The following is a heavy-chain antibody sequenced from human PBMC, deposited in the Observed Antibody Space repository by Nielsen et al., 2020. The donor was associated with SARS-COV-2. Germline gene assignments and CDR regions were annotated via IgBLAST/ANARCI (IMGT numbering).Heavy chain of an antibody. Sequence: GGFLRLSCAASGFTFSAYAMIWVRQAAGKGLEWVSAVSGNVAQATYYADSVKGRFTISRDNSQNTLYLEMNGLRAEDTAIYYCARDGRIGYGVYLDYWGQGTPVTVSS. CDR3: ARDGRIGYGVYLDY. J-gene: IGHJ4*02. V-gene: IGHV3-23*01. CDR2: VSGNVAQAT. D-gene: IGHD5-12*01. CDR1: GFTFSAYA.